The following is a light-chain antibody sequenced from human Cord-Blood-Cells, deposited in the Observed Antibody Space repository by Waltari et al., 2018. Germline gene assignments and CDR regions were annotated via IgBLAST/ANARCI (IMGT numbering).Light chain of an antibody. J-gene: IGLJ2*01. V-gene: IGLV2-14*01. Sequence: QSALTQPASVSGSPGQSITISCTGTSSDVGGYNYVSWYQQHQGKAPKLMIYDVSNRPAGVSHRCSGSQHRNTASLTISGLQAEAEADYYCSSYTSSSTVVFGGVTKLTVL. CDR1: SSDVGGYNY. CDR3: SSYTSSSTVV. CDR2: DVS.